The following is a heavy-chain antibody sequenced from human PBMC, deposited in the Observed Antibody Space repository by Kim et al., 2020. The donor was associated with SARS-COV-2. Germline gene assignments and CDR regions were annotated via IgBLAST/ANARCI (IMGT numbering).Heavy chain of an antibody. CDR1: GFTVSSNY. CDR2: IYSGGST. CDR3: ARGSLIAARSPFDY. J-gene: IGHJ4*02. D-gene: IGHD6-6*01. V-gene: IGHV3-66*01. Sequence: GGSLRLSCAASGFTVSSNYMSWVRQAPGKGLEWVSVIYSGGSTYYADSVKGRFTISRDNSKNTLYLQMNSLRAEDTAVYYCARGSLIAARSPFDYWGQGTLVTVSS.